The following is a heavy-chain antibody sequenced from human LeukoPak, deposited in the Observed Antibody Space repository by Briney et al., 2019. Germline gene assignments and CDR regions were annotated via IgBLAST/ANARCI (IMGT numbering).Heavy chain of an antibody. J-gene: IGHJ4*02. CDR2: LYNGGST. V-gene: IGHV3-53*01. D-gene: IGHD3-22*01. Sequence: PGGSLRLSCAASGITVKSNYMSWVRQAPGKGLEWVSVLYNGGSTYYGDSVEGRFTISRDNAVNTVYLEMSSLRVDDTAVYYCARVSDYYGSSGYYMGYYDLWGQGTLVTVS. CDR1: GITVKSNY. CDR3: ARVSDYYGSSGYYMGYYDL.